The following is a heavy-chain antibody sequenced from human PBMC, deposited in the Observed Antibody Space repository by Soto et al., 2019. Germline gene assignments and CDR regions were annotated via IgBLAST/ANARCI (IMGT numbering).Heavy chain of an antibody. CDR1: GFTFSSYE. Sequence: GGSLRLSCAASGFTFSSYEMNWVRQAPGKGLEWVSYISSSGSTIYYADSVKGRFTISRDNAKNSLYLQMNSLRAEDTAVYYCAGPSSAMVTTGYWGQGTLVTVYS. V-gene: IGHV3-48*03. CDR3: AGPSSAMVTTGY. D-gene: IGHD5-18*01. J-gene: IGHJ4*02. CDR2: ISSSGSTI.